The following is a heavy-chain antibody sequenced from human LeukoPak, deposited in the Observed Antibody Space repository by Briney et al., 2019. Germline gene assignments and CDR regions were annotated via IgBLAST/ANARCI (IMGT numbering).Heavy chain of an antibody. CDR3: TRRRYDSSGRNWFDP. CDR2: IRSKANSYAT. CDR1: GFTFSGSA. J-gene: IGHJ5*02. D-gene: IGHD3-22*01. Sequence: PGGPLKLSCAASGFTFSGSAMHWVRQASGKGLEWVGRIRSKANSYATAYAASVKGRFTISRDDSKNTAYLQMNSLKTEDTAVYYCTRRRYDSSGRNWFDPWGQGTLVTVSS. V-gene: IGHV3-73*01.